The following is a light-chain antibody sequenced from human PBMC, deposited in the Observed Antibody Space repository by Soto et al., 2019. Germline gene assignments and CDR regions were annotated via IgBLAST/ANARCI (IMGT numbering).Light chain of an antibody. CDR1: SSHIGAGYD. CDR2: GNS. V-gene: IGLV1-40*01. J-gene: IGLJ1*01. CDR3: QSYDSSLSGYV. Sequence: QSVLTQPPSVSGAPGQRGTISCTGSSSHIGAGYDVHWYQQLPGTAPKLLIYGNSNRPSGVPDRFSGSKSGTSASLAITGLQAEDEADYYCQSYDSSLSGYVFGTGTKVTVL.